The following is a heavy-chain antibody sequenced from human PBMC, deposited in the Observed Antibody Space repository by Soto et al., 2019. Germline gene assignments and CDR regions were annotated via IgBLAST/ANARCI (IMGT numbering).Heavy chain of an antibody. CDR1: GYTFTSYY. Sequence: ASVKVSCKASGYTFTSYYMHWVRQAPGQGLEWMGIINPSGGSTSYAQKFQGRVTMTRDTSTSTVYMELSSLRSEDTAVYYCARDWNSGSYGTLPEDGWWGQGTLVTVSS. D-gene: IGHD1-26*01. J-gene: IGHJ4*02. CDR2: INPSGGST. CDR3: ARDWNSGSYGTLPEDGW. V-gene: IGHV1-46*01.